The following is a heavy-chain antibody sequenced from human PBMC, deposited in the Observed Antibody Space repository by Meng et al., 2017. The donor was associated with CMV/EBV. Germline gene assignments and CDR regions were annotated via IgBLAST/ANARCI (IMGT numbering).Heavy chain of an antibody. V-gene: IGHV1-46*01. D-gene: IGHD1-26*01. CDR1: GYTFTSYY. J-gene: IGHJ4*02. Sequence: QGQLVQSGAEVKKPGASVKVSCKAYGYTFTSYYMHWVRPAPGQGLEWMGIINPSGGSTSYAQKFQGRVTMTRDTSTSTVYMELSSLRSEDTAVYYCARESGSVGDYWGQGTLVTVSS. CDR3: ARESGSVGDY. CDR2: INPSGGST.